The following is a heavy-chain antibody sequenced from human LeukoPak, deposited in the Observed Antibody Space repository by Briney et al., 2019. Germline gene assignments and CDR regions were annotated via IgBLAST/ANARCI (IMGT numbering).Heavy chain of an antibody. CDR2: IYYSGTT. CDR3: ARGYSRSSYYFDN. CDR1: GGSISGYY. D-gene: IGHD6-6*01. V-gene: IGHV4-59*01. J-gene: IGHJ4*02. Sequence: SETLSLTCTVSGGSISGYYWSWIRQPPGKGLVWIGYIYYSGTTDYNPSLMSRVTISVDTSKNQFSLQLSSVTAADTAVYYCARGYSRSSYYFDNWGQGTLVTVSS.